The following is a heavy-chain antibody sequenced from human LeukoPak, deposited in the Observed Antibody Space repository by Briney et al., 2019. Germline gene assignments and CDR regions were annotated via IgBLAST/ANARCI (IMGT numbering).Heavy chain of an antibody. V-gene: IGHV1-18*01. CDR1: GYTFTSYG. CDR3: ARGEFEGTDYH. Sequence: ASVKVSCKASGYTFTSYGISWVRQAPGQGLEWMGWISAYNGNTNYAQKFQGRVTMTRDTSISTAYMELSRLRSDDTAVYYCARGEFEGTDYHWGQGTLVTVSS. D-gene: IGHD3-10*01. CDR2: ISAYNGNT. J-gene: IGHJ5*02.